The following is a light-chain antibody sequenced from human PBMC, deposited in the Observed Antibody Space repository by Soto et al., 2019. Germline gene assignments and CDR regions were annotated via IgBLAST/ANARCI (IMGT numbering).Light chain of an antibody. CDR2: AAS. V-gene: IGKV1-5*01. CDR3: QQLNSYPHG. J-gene: IGKJ3*01. CDR1: QSTSSW. Sequence: DILMTQSPSTLSASVGETVTLTCRASQSTSSWVAWYQQRPGKAPKLLIYAASTLQSGVPSRFSGSGSGTDFTLTISSLQPEDFATYYCQQLNSYPHGFGPGTKVDIK.